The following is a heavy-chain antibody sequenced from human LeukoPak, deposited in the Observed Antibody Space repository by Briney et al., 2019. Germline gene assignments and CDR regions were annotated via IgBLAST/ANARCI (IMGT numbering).Heavy chain of an antibody. CDR1: GGSFSGYY. V-gene: IGHV4-34*01. CDR2: INHSGST. D-gene: IGHD3-3*01. Sequence: SETLSLTCAVYGGSFSGYYWSWIRQPPGKGLEWIGEINHSGSTNYNPSLKSRVTISVDTSKNQFSLKLSSVTAADTAVYYCARLLGGYYDFWSGYPTNNWFDPWGQGTLVTVSS. J-gene: IGHJ5*02. CDR3: ARLLGGYYDFWSGYPTNNWFDP.